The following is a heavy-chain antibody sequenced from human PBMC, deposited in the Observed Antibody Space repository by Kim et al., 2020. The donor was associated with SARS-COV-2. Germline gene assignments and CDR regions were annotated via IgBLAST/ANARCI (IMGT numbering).Heavy chain of an antibody. D-gene: IGHD2-15*01. CDR2: VSYEGRNT. J-gene: IGHJ4*02. CDR3: VKEAAFTTVVVDYYFDY. CDR1: GFNFSNYG. Sequence: GGSLRLSCVASGFNFSNYGMHWVRQAPGKGLEWVGIVSYEGRNTFYAGFVEGRFTISRDNSKNTLYLQMNNLRTEDTALYYCVKEAAFTTVVVDYYFDYWGRGTLVTVSS. V-gene: IGHV3-30*18.